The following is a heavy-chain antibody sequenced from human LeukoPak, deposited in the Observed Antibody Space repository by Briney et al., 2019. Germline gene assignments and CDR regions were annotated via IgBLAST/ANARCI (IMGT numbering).Heavy chain of an antibody. Sequence: GGSLRLSCTASGFSLSNFWVHWVRQVPGEGLVWVSRINIDGSSVSYADFVKGRFTISRDNAKNTVYLQMNSLRADDTAVYYCAKDIAVAEDPGPFDYWGQGTLVTVSS. CDR1: GFSLSNFW. CDR3: AKDIAVAEDPGPFDY. V-gene: IGHV3-74*01. J-gene: IGHJ4*02. CDR2: INIDGSSV. D-gene: IGHD6-19*01.